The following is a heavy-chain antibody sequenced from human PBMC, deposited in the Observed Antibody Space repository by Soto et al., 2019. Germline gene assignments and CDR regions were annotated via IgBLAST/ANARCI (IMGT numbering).Heavy chain of an antibody. J-gene: IGHJ5*02. CDR2: ISSSSSSI. D-gene: IGHD3-22*01. Sequence: PGGSLRLSCAASGFTFSAYNMNWVRQAPGKGLEWVSSISSSSSSIYYADSVKGRFTISRDNAKTSLYLQMNSLRAEDTAVYYCARADYYDSSAYYFSGWSDPWGQGTLVTVSS. CDR1: GFTFSAYN. V-gene: IGHV3-21*01. CDR3: ARADYYDSSAYYFSGWSDP.